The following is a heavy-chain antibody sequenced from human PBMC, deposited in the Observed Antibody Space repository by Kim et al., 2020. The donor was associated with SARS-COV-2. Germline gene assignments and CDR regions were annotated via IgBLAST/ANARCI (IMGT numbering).Heavy chain of an antibody. CDR1: GFSFSEWW. V-gene: IGHV3-74*01. Sequence: GGSLRLSCAASGFSFSEWWMDWVRQAPGKGPEWVARIDNDGTTTLYADSVKGRFTISRYNSKNTLYLQMTGLRADATVVYYCTRGPFWGQGTLVTVSS. CDR3: TRGPF. CDR2: IDNDGTTT. J-gene: IGHJ4*02.